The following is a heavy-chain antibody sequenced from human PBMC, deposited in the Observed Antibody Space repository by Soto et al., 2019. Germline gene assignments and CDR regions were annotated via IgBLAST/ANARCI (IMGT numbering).Heavy chain of an antibody. CDR2: IYYSGST. J-gene: IGHJ4*02. V-gene: IGHV4-30-4*01. Sequence: SETLSLTCTVSGGSISSGDYYWSWIRQPPGKGLEWIGYIYYSGSTYYNPSLKSRVTISVDTSKNQFSLKLSSVTAADTAVHYCAREFLYYDSSGFDYWGQGTLVTVSS. CDR3: AREFLYYDSSGFDY. CDR1: GGSISSGDYY. D-gene: IGHD3-22*01.